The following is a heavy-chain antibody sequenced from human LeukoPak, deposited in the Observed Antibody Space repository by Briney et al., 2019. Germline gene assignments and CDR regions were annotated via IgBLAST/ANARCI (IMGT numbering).Heavy chain of an antibody. CDR2: IYPGDAAT. CDR1: GYSFTSYW. V-gene: IGHV5-51*01. J-gene: IGHJ4*02. D-gene: IGHD2-21*02. CDR3: ARGYCGGDCYSSGEFDY. Sequence: GESLKISCKGSGYSFTSYWIGRVRQMPGKGLEWLGIIYPGDAATRYCPYFQGEVTILADKSISTAYQQWSSQKASDTAMYYCARGYCGGDCYSSGEFDYWGQGPLLTVPP.